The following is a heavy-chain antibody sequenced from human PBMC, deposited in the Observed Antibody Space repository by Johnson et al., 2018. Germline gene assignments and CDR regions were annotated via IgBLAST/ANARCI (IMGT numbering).Heavy chain of an antibody. D-gene: IGHD3-10*01. CDR2: INWNGDST. CDR1: GFGFDDYG. V-gene: IGHV3-20*04. Sequence: VQLVQSGGSVVRPGGSLRLSCVVSGFGFDDYGMTWVRQAPGKGLEWVSYINWNGDSTNYADSVKGRFTIPRDNAKNSLYLQMNSLGAEDTALYYGARDRSYDVSGTYFNGMDVWGQGTTVTVSS. J-gene: IGHJ6*02. CDR3: ARDRSYDVSGTYFNGMDV.